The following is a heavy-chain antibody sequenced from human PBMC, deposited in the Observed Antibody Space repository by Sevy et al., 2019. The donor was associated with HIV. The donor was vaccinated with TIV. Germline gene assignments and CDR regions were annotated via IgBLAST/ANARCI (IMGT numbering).Heavy chain of an antibody. V-gene: IGHV1-24*01. CDR2: FDTEDGET. CDR1: GYTLTELS. CDR3: ATNTHYGDSDY. Sequence: ASVKVSCKVSGYTLTELSMHWVRQAPGKGLEWMGSFDTEDGETLYAQKFQGRVTMTEDTSTDTAYMELSSLRSEDTAVYHCATNTHYGDSDYWGQGTLVTVSS. D-gene: IGHD4-17*01. J-gene: IGHJ4*02.